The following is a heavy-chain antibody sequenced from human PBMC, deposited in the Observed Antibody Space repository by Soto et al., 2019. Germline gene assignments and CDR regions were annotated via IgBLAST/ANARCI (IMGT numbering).Heavy chain of an antibody. CDR2: INPNSGGT. D-gene: IGHD3-10*01. CDR3: ARGNYGSGVAYYYYGMDV. CDR1: GYTFTGYY. Sequence: ASVKVSCKASGYTFTGYYMHWVRQAPGQGLEWMGWINPNSGGTNYAQKFQGWVTMTRDTSISTAYMELSRLRSGDTAVYYCARGNYGSGVAYYYYGMDVWGQGTTVTVSS. V-gene: IGHV1-2*04. J-gene: IGHJ6*02.